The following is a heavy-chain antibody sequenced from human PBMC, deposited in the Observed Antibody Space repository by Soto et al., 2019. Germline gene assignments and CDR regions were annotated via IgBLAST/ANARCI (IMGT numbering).Heavy chain of an antibody. CDR3: ARTGATTLTRYFDL. Sequence: EVQLVESGGGVVRPGGSLRLSCAASGFTFDDYGMSWVRQAPGKGLEWVSGINWNGGSTGYADSVKGRFTISRDNAKNSLYLQMNSLRAEDTALYHWARTGATTLTRYFDLWGRGTMVTVSS. V-gene: IGHV3-20*01. J-gene: IGHJ2*01. D-gene: IGHD4-17*01. CDR2: INWNGGST. CDR1: GFTFDDYG.